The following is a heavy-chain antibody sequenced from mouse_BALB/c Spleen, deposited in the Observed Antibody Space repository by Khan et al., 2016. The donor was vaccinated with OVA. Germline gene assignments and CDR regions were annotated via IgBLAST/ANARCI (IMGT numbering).Heavy chain of an antibody. V-gene: IGHV3-1*02. CDR2: IHYSGST. Sequence: VQLKQSGPDLVKPSQSLSLTCTVTGYSITSGYNWHWIRQFPGNKLEWMGYIHYSGSTNYNPSLKSRISITRATSKNQFFLQLNSVTTEDTATYYCAGLRRGSWFAYWGQGTLVTVSA. CDR1: GYSITSGYN. CDR3: AGLRRGSWFAY. J-gene: IGHJ3*01. D-gene: IGHD2-4*01.